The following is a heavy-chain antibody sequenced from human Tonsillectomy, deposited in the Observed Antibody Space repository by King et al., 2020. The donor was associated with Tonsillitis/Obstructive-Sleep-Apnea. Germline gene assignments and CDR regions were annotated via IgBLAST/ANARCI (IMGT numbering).Heavy chain of an antibody. D-gene: IGHD2-2*01. CDR3: ARSSELGYCSSTSCYGMDV. CDR2: ISSSGSTI. Sequence: VQLVESGGGLVQPGGSLRLSCAASGFTFSSYEMNWVRQAPGKGLEWVSYISSSGSTIYYADSVKGRFTISRDNAKNSLYLQMNRLRADDTAVYYCARSSELGYCSSTSCYGMDVWGQGTTVTVSS. J-gene: IGHJ6*02. CDR1: GFTFSSYE. V-gene: IGHV3-48*03.